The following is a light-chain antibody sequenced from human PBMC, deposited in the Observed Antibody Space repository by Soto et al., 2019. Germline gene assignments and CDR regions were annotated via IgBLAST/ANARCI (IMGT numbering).Light chain of an antibody. CDR1: RSVSSTK. Sequence: EIVLTQSPGTLSLSPGERSTLSFMSSRSVSSTKLAWYQQKPGQAPRLLIYGASSRATGIPDRFSGSRSGTDFTLTISRLEAEDFAVYYCQHSSSSPLLTFGGGTKVDIK. J-gene: IGKJ4*01. CDR2: GAS. CDR3: QHSSSSPLLT. V-gene: IGKV3-20*01.